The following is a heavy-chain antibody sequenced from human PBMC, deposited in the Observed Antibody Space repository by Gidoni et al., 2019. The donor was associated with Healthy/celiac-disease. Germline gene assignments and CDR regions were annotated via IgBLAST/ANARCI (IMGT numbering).Heavy chain of an antibody. J-gene: IGHJ6*02. CDR1: GYTFTSYY. CDR3: ARDGGTAMADYYYYGMDV. D-gene: IGHD5-18*01. V-gene: IGHV1-46*01. CDR2: INPSGGST. Sequence: QVQLVQSGAEVKKPGASVKVSCQASGYTFTSYYKHWVRQAPGQGLEWMGIINPSGGSTSYEQKFQGRVTMTRDTSTSTVYMELSSLRSEDTAVYYCARDGGTAMADYYYYGMDVWGQGTTVTVSS.